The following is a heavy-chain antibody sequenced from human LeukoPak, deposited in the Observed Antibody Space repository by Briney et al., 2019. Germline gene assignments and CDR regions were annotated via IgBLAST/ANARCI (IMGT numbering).Heavy chain of an antibody. J-gene: IGHJ5*02. CDR1: GGSISSSSYY. Sequence: SETLSLTCTVSGGSISSSSYYWGWIRQPPGKGLEWIGSIYYSGSTYYNPSLKSRVTTSVDTSKNQFSLKLSSVTAADTAVYYCARDRIAARSNWFDPWGQGTLVTVPS. CDR2: IYYSGST. V-gene: IGHV4-39*07. D-gene: IGHD6-6*01. CDR3: ARDRIAARSNWFDP.